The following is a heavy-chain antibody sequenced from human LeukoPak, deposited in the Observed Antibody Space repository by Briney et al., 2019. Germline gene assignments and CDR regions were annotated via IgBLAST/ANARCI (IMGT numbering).Heavy chain of an antibody. Sequence: SETLSLTCTVSGGSISSSSYYWGWIRQPPGKGLEWIGSIYYSGSTYYNPSLKSRVTISVDTSKNQFSLKLSPVTAADTAVYYCARPRQQLVVLPDYWGQGTLVTVSS. CDR3: ARPRQQLVVLPDY. J-gene: IGHJ4*02. D-gene: IGHD6-13*01. CDR2: IYYSGST. V-gene: IGHV4-39*01. CDR1: GGSISSSSYY.